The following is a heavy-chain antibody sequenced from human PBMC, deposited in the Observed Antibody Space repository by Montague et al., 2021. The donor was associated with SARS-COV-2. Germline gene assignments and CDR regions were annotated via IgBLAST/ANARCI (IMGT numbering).Heavy chain of an antibody. Sequence: SETLSLTCTVSGASVGSSDWGWIRQSPGKGLEWIGYFYSVGSTDYNLSLKSRATISRDTSKNQFFLKVRSVTAADTAVYYCARETMTADAFDIWGQGTMVTVSS. J-gene: IGHJ3*02. D-gene: IGHD1-14*01. V-gene: IGHV4-59*02. CDR3: ARETMTADAFDI. CDR1: GASVGSSD. CDR2: FYSVGST.